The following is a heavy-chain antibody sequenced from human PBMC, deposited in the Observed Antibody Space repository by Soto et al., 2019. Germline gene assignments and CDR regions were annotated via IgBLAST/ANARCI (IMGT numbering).Heavy chain of an antibody. V-gene: IGHV4-34*01. CDR1: GGSFSGHY. D-gene: IGHD3-10*01. CDR2: LNHVGNT. Sequence: QVQLQQWGAGLLKPSETLSLTCAVFGGSFSGHYWSWIRQPPGKGLEWVGKLNHVGNTKYNPSLKSRVTISLDTSKNQFSLKLSSVTAEDTAVYYCGRGVGEVRYWGQGPLVTVSS. J-gene: IGHJ4*02. CDR3: GRGVGEVRY.